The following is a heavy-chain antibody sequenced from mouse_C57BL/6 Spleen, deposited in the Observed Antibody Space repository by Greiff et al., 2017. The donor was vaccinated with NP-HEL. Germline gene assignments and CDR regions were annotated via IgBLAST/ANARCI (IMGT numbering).Heavy chain of an antibody. V-gene: IGHV1-26*01. CDR2: INPNNGGT. Sequence: EVQLQQSGPELVKPGASVKISCKASGYTFTDYYMNWVKQSHGKSLEWIGDINPNNGGTSYNQKFKGKATLTVDKSSSTAYMELRSLTSEDSAVYYCARGTGYFDYWGQGTTLTVSS. CDR1: GYTFTDYY. J-gene: IGHJ2*01. CDR3: ARGTGYFDY. D-gene: IGHD3-3*01.